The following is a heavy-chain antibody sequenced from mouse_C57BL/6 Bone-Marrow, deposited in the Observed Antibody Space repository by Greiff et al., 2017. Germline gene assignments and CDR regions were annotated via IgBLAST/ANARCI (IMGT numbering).Heavy chain of an antibody. Sequence: QVQLQQPGAELVKPGASVKMSCKASGYTFTSYWITWVKQRPGQGLEWIGDFYPGSGSTNYNEKFKSKATLTVDTSSSTAYMQLSSLTSEDSAVYYCARSGYYGSSWYFDVGGTGTTVTVSS. CDR3: ARSGYYGSSWYFDV. V-gene: IGHV1-55*01. J-gene: IGHJ1*03. D-gene: IGHD1-1*01. CDR1: GYTFTSYW. CDR2: FYPGSGST.